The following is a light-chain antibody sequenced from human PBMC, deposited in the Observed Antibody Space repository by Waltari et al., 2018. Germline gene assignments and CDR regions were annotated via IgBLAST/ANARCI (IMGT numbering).Light chain of an antibody. CDR3: LSRDSSSTRV. J-gene: IGLJ3*02. CDR1: SLRRKY. V-gene: IGLV3-19*01. CDR2: GHD. Sequence: SSEMTQDPAVSVALGQTVRLTCQGDSLRRKYASWYQQRPGQAPFLVLYGHDNRPSGIPDRFSGSTSGNTASLTITRAQAEDAGVYYCLSRDSSSTRVFGGGTTLTV.